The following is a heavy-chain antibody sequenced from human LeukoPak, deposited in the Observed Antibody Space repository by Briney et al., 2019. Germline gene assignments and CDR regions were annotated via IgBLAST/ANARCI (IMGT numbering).Heavy chain of an antibody. J-gene: IGHJ4*02. CDR3: ARDSILGAPYTDY. CDR2: ISDHSGNP. V-gene: IGHV1-18*01. Sequence: ASVKVSCRASGYIFTTYGISWVRRAPGQGLEWLGWISDHSGNPDYAEKFQGRVTLTTDPSTSTAYMELTSLRSDDTAVYYCARDSILGAPYTDYWGQGTLVTVSS. D-gene: IGHD2-21*01. CDR1: GYIFTTYG.